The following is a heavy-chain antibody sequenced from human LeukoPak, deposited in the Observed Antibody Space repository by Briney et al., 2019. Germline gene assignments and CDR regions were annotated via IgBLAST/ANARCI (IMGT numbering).Heavy chain of an antibody. CDR2: IYYSGST. V-gene: IGHV4-59*01. Sequence: SETLSLTCTVSGGSISSYYWSWIRQPPGKGLEWIGYIYYSGSTNYNPSLKSRVTISVDTSKNQFSLKLSSVTAADTAVYYCARGLETYYCGSGSQSYGMDVWGQGTTVTVSS. CDR3: ARGLETYYCGSGSQSYGMDV. J-gene: IGHJ6*02. CDR1: GGSISSYY. D-gene: IGHD3-10*01.